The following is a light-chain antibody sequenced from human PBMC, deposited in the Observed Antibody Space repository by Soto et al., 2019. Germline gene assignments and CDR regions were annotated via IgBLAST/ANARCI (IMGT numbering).Light chain of an antibody. V-gene: IGKV3-20*01. Sequence: EIVLTQSPGTLSLSPGERATLSCRASQTVTSTFLAWYQQKPGQAPRLLIYGASRRATGIPDRFSGSGSGTDFTLTITRLEPEDFAVYYCHLYDSSRTFGQGTKVEMK. CDR1: QTVTSTF. CDR3: HLYDSSRT. J-gene: IGKJ1*01. CDR2: GAS.